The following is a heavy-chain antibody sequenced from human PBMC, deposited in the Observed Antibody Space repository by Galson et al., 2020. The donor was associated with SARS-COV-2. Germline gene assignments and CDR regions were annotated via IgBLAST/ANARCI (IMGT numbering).Heavy chain of an antibody. CDR1: GGSISSGGYY. D-gene: IGHD1-1*01. Sequence: SETLSLTCTVSGGSISSGGYYWSWIRQHPGKGLEWIGYINDSGNTYYNPSLKSRITMSVDTSNNQFFLNLRYLTAADTATYCCSRNKQLLFDFCSQGTLVSVTS. J-gene: IGHJ4*02. CDR3: SRNKQLLFDF. CDR2: INDSGNT. V-gene: IGHV4-31*03.